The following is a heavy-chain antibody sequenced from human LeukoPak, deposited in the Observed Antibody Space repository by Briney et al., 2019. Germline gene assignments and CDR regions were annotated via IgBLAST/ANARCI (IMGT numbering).Heavy chain of an antibody. Sequence: GGSLRLSCSASGFTFSSYAMHWVRQAPGKGLEYVSAISSNGGSTYYADSVKGRFTISRDNSKNTLYLQMSSLRAEDTAVYYCAKNHGYYGSGSYYNRPYYFDYWGQGTLVTFSS. CDR2: ISSNGGST. V-gene: IGHV3-64D*09. D-gene: IGHD3-10*01. CDR1: GFTFSSYA. CDR3: AKNHGYYGSGSYYNRPYYFDY. J-gene: IGHJ4*02.